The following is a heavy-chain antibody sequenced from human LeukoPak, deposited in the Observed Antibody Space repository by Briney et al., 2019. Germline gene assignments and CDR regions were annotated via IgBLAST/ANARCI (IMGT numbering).Heavy chain of an antibody. Sequence: ASVTVSCKASGYTFTSYGISGVRQAPGQGLAWMGLISAYNGNTNYAEKLQGRVTMTTDTYTSTAYMELRSLRSDDTAVYYCARVRPFQERDYYYGMDVWGQGTTVTVSS. CDR1: GYTFTSYG. CDR2: ISAYNGNT. V-gene: IGHV1-18*01. J-gene: IGHJ6*02. CDR3: ARVRPFQERDYYYGMDV. D-gene: IGHD1-1*01.